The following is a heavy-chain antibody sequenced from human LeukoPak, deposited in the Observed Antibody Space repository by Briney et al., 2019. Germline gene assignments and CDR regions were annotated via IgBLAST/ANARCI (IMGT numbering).Heavy chain of an antibody. CDR1: GFPFSSYA. V-gene: IGHV3-23*01. CDR2: ICGSGGST. CDR3: AKQGNDFWSGYSNYYYYYMDV. Sequence: TGGSLRLSCAASGFPFSSYAMIWVRQAPGRGVEGVTSICGSGGSTYYAHSVKGRFTISRDNSKNTLYLQMNSVRAEDTAVYYCAKQGNDFWSGYSNYYYYYMDVWGKGTTVTVSS. J-gene: IGHJ6*03. D-gene: IGHD3-3*01.